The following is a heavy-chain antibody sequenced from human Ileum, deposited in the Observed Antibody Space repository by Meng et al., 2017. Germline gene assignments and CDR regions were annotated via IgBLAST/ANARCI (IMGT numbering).Heavy chain of an antibody. CDR1: CGSITSDTY. CDR2: ISHSGST. J-gene: IGHJ4*02. V-gene: IGHV4-4*02. CDR3: ARHGGYYQGF. Sequence: GLLQAAGPGLVKPSVTLCPPCVLSCGSITSDTYWSWVRLPPGKGLEWIGQISHSGSTFYNPSLKSRVTMSVDKSKSQFSLMLTSVTAADTAVYYCARHGGYYQGFWGQGTLVTVSS. D-gene: IGHD4-23*01.